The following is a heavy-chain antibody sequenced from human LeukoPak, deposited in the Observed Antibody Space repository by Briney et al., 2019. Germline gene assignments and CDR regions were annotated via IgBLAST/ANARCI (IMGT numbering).Heavy chain of an antibody. CDR2: IWYDGSNK. V-gene: IGHV3-33*01. Sequence: PGRSLRLSWAASGFTFSSYGMHWVRQAPGKGLEWVAVIWYDGSNKYYADSVKGRFTISRDNSKNTLYLQMNSLRAEDTAVYYCARRLGPYDAFDIWGQGTMVTVSS. J-gene: IGHJ3*02. D-gene: IGHD3-10*01. CDR3: ARRLGPYDAFDI. CDR1: GFTFSSYG.